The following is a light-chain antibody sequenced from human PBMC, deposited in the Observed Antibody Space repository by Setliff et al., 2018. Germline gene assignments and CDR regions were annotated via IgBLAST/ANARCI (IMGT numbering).Light chain of an antibody. Sequence: QSVLAQPASVSGSLGQSITISCTGTSSDVGSYNLVSWYQQHPGKAPKVMIYDVSKRPSGVSDRFSGSKSGNTASLTISGLQVEDEADYYCSSYTSNTFVFAAGTKVT. J-gene: IGLJ1*01. CDR1: SSDVGSYNL. CDR2: DVS. V-gene: IGLV2-14*02. CDR3: SSYTSNTFV.